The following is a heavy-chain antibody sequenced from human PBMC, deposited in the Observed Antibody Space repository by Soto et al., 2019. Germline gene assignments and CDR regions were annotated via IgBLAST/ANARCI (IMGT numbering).Heavy chain of an antibody. CDR1: GDTLTSYG. Sequence: QVQLAQSGPEVIKPGASLNVSCTASGDTLTSYGVTWVRQAPGQGLEWMGFHSGQNGNTNYAQRFQGRVTMTADMSAATAYLQLRPLRSDDTAIYYCAVGKDFDYWGQGTLVIVSS. CDR3: AVGKDFDY. V-gene: IGHV1-18*04. J-gene: IGHJ4*02. D-gene: IGHD1-26*01. CDR2: HSGQNGNT.